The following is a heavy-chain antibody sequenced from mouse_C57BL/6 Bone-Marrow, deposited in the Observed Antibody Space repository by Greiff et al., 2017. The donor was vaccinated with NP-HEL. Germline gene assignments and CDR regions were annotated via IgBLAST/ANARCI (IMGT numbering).Heavy chain of an antibody. CDR2: IHPNSGST. CDR3: AKRQYLHAYFYV. Sequence: VQLQQPGAELVKPGASVKLSCKASGYTFTSYWMHWVKQRPGQGLEWIGMIHPNSGSTNYNEKFKSKATLTVDKSSSTAYMQLRSLTSEDSAVYYCAKRQYLHAYFYVWGTGTTLTVSS. CDR1: GYTFTSYW. J-gene: IGHJ1*03. V-gene: IGHV1-64*01. D-gene: IGHD2-1*01.